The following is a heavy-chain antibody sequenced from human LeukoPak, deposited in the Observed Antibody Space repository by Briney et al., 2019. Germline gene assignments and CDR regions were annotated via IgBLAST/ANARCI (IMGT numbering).Heavy chain of an antibody. Sequence: SVKVSCKASGGTFSICAISWVRQAPGQGLEWMGGLIPIFGTANYAQKFQGRVTITTDESTSTAYMELSSLRSEDTAVYYCARRWAARSRFDPWGQGTLVTVSS. D-gene: IGHD5-24*01. CDR3: ARRWAARSRFDP. CDR2: LIPIFGTA. J-gene: IGHJ5*02. V-gene: IGHV1-69*05. CDR1: GGTFSICA.